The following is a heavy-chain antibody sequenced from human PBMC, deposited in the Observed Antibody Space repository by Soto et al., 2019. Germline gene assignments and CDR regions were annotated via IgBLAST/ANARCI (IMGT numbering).Heavy chain of an antibody. Sequence: QITLKESGPTLVKPTQTLTLTCTFSGFSLSTSGVGVGWIRQPPGKALEWLALIYWDDDKRYSPSLKSRLTITKDTSKNQVVLTRTKMDPVDTATYYCAHKGTVRFLEWLPSGWFDPWGQGTLVTVSS. CDR2: IYWDDDK. CDR3: AHKGTVRFLEWLPSGWFDP. D-gene: IGHD3-3*01. J-gene: IGHJ5*02. CDR1: GFSLSTSGVG. V-gene: IGHV2-5*02.